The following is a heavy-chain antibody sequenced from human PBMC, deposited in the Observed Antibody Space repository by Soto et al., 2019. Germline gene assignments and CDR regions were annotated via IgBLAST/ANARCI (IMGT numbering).Heavy chain of an antibody. J-gene: IGHJ6*02. CDR3: ARERKFDFWRKGLDV. V-gene: IGHV1-8*01. Sequence: SVKVSCKASGYTSTTYDINWVRQAPGQGLEWLGWMDPNSGSTGYAQNFQGRITMTRNISRNTAHMELSSLQSEDTAVYYCARERKFDFWRKGLDVWGQGTTVTVSS. CDR1: GYTSTTYD. CDR2: MDPNSGST. D-gene: IGHD3-3*01.